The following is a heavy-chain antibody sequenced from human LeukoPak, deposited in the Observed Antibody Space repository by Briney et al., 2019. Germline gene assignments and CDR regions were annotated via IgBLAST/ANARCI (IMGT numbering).Heavy chain of an antibody. CDR2: INPNSGGT. D-gene: IGHD6-19*01. V-gene: IGHV1-2*02. CDR1: GYTFTGYY. Sequence: ASVKLSCKASGYTFTGYYMHWVRQAPGQGLEWMGGINPNSGGTNYAQKYQGRVTMTRDTSISTAYMELSRLRSDDTAVYYCARVEDSSGWEDFDYWGQGTLVTVSS. J-gene: IGHJ4*02. CDR3: ARVEDSSGWEDFDY.